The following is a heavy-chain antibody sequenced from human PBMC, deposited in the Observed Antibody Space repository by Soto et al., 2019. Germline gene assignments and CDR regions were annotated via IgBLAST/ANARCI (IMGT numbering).Heavy chain of an antibody. CDR3: ARDGIAAAVDY. CDR1: GFTFSSYS. CDR2: ISSSSSYI. D-gene: IGHD6-13*01. J-gene: IGHJ4*02. V-gene: IGHV3-21*01. Sequence: EVQLVESGGGLVKPGGSLRLSCAASGFTFSSYSMNWVRQAPGKGLEWVSSISSSSSYIYYADSVKGRFTISRDNAKNSLYVQMNSLRAEDTAVYYCARDGIAAAVDYWGQGTLVTVSS.